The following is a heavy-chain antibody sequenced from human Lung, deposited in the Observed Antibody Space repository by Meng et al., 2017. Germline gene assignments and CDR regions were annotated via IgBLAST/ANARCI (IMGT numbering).Heavy chain of an antibody. CDR1: GGSFSDYY. CDR2: INHSGST. D-gene: IGHD4-11*01. Sequence: PQCGGPGLLKPSETLSLTCVVSGGSFSDYYWSWIRQPPGKGLEWIGEINHSGSTNYNPSLESRATISVDTSQNNLSLKLSSVTAADSAVYYCARGPTTMAHDFDYWGQGTLVTVSS. CDR3: ARGPTTMAHDFDY. V-gene: IGHV4-34*01. J-gene: IGHJ4*02.